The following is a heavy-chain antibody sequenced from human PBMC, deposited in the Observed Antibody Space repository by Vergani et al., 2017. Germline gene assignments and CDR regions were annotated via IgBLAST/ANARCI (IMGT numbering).Heavy chain of an antibody. V-gene: IGHV2-26*01. J-gene: IGHJ3*02. CDR2: IFSNDEK. D-gene: IGHD3-9*01. CDR1: GFSLSNARMG. Sequence: QVTLKESGPVLVKPTETLTLTCTVSGFSLSNARMGLSWIRQPPGKALEWLAHIFSNDEKSYSTSLKSRLTISKDTSTIQVVLTMTNMDHVDTATYYCARIAFNILTDVMLFDIWGQGTMVTVPS. CDR3: ARIAFNILTDVMLFDI.